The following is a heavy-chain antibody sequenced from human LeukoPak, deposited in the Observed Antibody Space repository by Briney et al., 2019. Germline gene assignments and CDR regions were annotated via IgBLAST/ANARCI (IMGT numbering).Heavy chain of an antibody. Sequence: GGSLRLSCAASGFTVSSNYMSWVRQAPGKGLEWVSVIYSGGSTYYADSVKGRFTISRDNSKNTLYLQMNSLRAEDTAVYYCARHPYSSSWSPTYYFDYWGQGTPVTVSS. V-gene: IGHV3-66*04. D-gene: IGHD6-13*01. CDR1: GFTVSSNY. CDR3: ARHPYSSSWSPTYYFDY. J-gene: IGHJ4*02. CDR2: IYSGGST.